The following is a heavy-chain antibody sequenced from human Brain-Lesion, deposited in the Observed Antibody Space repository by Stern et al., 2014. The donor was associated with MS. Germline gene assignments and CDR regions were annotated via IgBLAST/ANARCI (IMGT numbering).Heavy chain of an antibody. V-gene: IGHV4-39*01. CDR3: AKLWLGELPESPFDY. CDR1: GGSISSSSYY. CDR2: IYYRGST. J-gene: IGHJ4*02. Sequence: QLQLQESGPGLVKPSETLSLTCTVSGGSISSSSYYWGWIRQPPGKGLEWIGSIYYRGSTYYNPALKSRVTISMDTSKNTFSLRLSSVTAADTAVYFCAKLWLGELPESPFDYWGQGTLVTVSS. D-gene: IGHD3-10*01.